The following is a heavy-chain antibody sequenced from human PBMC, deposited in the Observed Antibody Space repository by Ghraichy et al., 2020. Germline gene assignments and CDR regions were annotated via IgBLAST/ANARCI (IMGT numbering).Heavy chain of an antibody. Sequence: SETLSLTCDVYGESFSAYFRSWIRQPPGKGLEWIGEINHGGSTNYNPSLKRRVTISVDTSKNQFSLRLSSVTAADTAVYYCATARYCAGGSCPRYFDSWCQGTLVTVSS. CDR1: GESFSAYF. V-gene: IGHV4-34*01. J-gene: IGHJ4*02. CDR3: ATARYCAGGSCPRYFDS. D-gene: IGHD2-15*01. CDR2: INHGGST.